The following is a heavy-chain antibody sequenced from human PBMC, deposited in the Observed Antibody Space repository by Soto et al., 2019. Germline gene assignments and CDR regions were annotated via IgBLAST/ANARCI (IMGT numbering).Heavy chain of an antibody. V-gene: IGHV4-31*03. J-gene: IGHJ4*02. CDR3: ARVNSNYMNDY. Sequence: PSETLSLTCTFSGGSISIGGYYWSWIRQHPGKGLEWIGYIYYSGSTYYNPSLKSRVTISVDTSKNQFSLKLSSVTAADTAVYYCARVNSNYMNDYWGQGTLVTVSS. CDR1: GGSISIGGYY. D-gene: IGHD4-4*01. CDR2: IYYSGST.